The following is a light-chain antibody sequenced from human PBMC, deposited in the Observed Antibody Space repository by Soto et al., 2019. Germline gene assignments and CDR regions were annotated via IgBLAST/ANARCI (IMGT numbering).Light chain of an antibody. V-gene: IGLV3-21*02. CDR3: QVLDPGSDHRV. J-gene: IGLJ3*02. CDR2: DDS. Sequence: SYELTQPPSVSVAPGQTAMLTCGGYRLANLRVHWYQQKPGQAPVVVVFDDSDRPSGIPERFSGSNSGNTATLTISRVEPGDEADYYCQVLDPGSDHRVLGGGTKLTVL. CDR1: RLANLR.